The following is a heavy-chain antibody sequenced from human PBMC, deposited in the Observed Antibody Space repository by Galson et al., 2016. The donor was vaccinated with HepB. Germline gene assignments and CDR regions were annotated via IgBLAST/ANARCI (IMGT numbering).Heavy chain of an antibody. CDR1: GLTFDDYT. Sequence: SLRLSCAASGLTFDDYTMHWVRQAPGKGLEWVALILHDGSKKYYADSVKGRFTISRDSSENTLYLQMRSLGTEDTALYYCARIRKEKTISRGLGSWGQGTLVTVSS. CDR2: ILHDGSKK. J-gene: IGHJ5*02. D-gene: IGHD3-16*01. CDR3: ARIRKEKTISRGLGS. V-gene: IGHV3-30*04.